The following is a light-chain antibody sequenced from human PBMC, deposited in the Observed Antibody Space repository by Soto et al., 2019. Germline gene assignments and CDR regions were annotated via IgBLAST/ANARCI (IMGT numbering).Light chain of an antibody. CDR2: KAS. CDR1: QRITSW. J-gene: IGKJ1*01. Sequence: IQMTQSPSTLAASVGDRVAITFRASQRITSWLGWYQQKPGKAPKLLIYKASSLESGVPSRFSGSGSGTEFTLTISSLQHDDFATYYCQQYNTYLWTFGQGTKVDIK. V-gene: IGKV1-5*03. CDR3: QQYNTYLWT.